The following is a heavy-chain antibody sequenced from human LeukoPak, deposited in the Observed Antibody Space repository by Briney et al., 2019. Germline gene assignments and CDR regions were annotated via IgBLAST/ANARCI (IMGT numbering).Heavy chain of an antibody. CDR3: ARTNVRWFGELSSYYYYGMDV. CDR2: IYYSGST. J-gene: IGHJ6*02. Sequence: SETLSLTCTVSGGSISSSSYYWGWIRQPPGKGLEWIGSIYYSGSTYYNPSLKSRVTISVDTSKNQFSLKLSSVTAADTAVYYCARTNVRWFGELSSYYYYGMDVWGQGTTVTVSS. V-gene: IGHV4-39*01. D-gene: IGHD3-10*01. CDR1: GGSISSSSYY.